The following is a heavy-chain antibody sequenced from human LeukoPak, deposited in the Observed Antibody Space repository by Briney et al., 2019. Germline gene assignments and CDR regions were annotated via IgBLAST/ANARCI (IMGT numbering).Heavy chain of an antibody. CDR3: ARVANGVDYFDY. V-gene: IGHV1-2*02. J-gene: IGHJ4*02. CDR2: INPNSGGT. CDR1: GYSFTDYY. D-gene: IGHD2-15*01. Sequence: GASVKVSCKASGYSFTDYYIHWVRQAPGQGLEWMGWINPNSGGTNYAQKFQGRVTMTRDTSVSTAYMELSRLRSDDTAVYSCARVANGVDYFDYWGQGTLVTISS.